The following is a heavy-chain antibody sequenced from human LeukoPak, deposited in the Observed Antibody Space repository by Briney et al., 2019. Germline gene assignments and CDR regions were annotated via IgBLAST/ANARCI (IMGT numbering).Heavy chain of an antibody. CDR3: AILHVIAVAGTHVESSP. CDR1: GFTFSSYA. V-gene: IGHV3-23*01. CDR2: ISGSGGST. D-gene: IGHD6-19*01. Sequence: PGGSLRLSCAASGFTFSSYAMSWVRQAPGKGLEWVSAISGSGGSTYYADSVKGRFTISRDNSKNTLYLQMNSLRAEDTAVYYCAILHVIAVAGTHVESSPWGQGTLVTVSS. J-gene: IGHJ5*02.